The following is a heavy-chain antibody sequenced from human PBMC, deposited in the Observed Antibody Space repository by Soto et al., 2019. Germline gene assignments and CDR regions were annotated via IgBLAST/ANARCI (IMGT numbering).Heavy chain of an antibody. CDR2: ISGSGVST. Sequence: EVQLLESGGGLVQPGGSLRLSCEVSGFTFSNYAMSWVRQAPGKGLEWVSGISGSGVSTYYAASVKGRFTISRDNSKNALYLQMNSLGADDTAIYYCARESEDLTSNFDYWGQGTLVTVSS. CDR3: ARESEDLTSNFDY. V-gene: IGHV3-23*01. J-gene: IGHJ4*02. CDR1: GFTFSNYA.